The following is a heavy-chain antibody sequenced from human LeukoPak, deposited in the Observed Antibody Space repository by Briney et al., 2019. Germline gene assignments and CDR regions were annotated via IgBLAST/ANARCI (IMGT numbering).Heavy chain of an antibody. Sequence: ASVKVSRKASGYTFTGYYMHWVRQAPGQGLEWMGRINPNSGGTNYAQKFQGRVTMTRDTSISTAYMELSRLRSDDTAVYYCARELHYYDSSGYYYAYWGQGTLVTVSS. CDR1: GYTFTGYY. CDR2: INPNSGGT. V-gene: IGHV1-2*06. J-gene: IGHJ4*02. CDR3: ARELHYYDSSGYYYAY. D-gene: IGHD3-22*01.